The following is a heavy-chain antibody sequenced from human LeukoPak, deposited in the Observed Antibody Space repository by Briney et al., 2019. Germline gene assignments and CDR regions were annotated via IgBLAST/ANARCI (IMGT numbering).Heavy chain of an antibody. CDR3: ARVGKRSSTSYKASYYYYGMDV. D-gene: IGHD2-2*01. J-gene: IGHJ6*02. V-gene: IGHV3-23*01. CDR1: GFTFSSYA. CDR2: ISGSGGST. Sequence: GGSLRLSCAASGFTFSSYAMSWVRQAPGKGLEWVSAISGSGGSTYYADSVKGRFTISRDNSKNTLYLQMNSLRAEDTAVYYCARVGKRSSTSYKASYYYYGMDVWGQGTTVTVSS.